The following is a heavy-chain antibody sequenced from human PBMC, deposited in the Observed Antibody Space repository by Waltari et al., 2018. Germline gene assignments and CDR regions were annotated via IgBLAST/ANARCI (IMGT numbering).Heavy chain of an antibody. CDR2: IIPIFGTA. CDR3: TRALTGTTGRIDY. J-gene: IGHJ4*02. V-gene: IGHV1-69*14. Sequence: QVQLVQSGAEVKKPGSSVKVSCKASGGTFSSYAISWVRQAPGQGLEWMGGIIPIFGTATYAQKFQGRVTITADKSTSTAYMELSSLRSEDTAVYYCTRALTGTTGRIDYWGQGTLVTVSS. CDR1: GGTFSSYA. D-gene: IGHD1-7*01.